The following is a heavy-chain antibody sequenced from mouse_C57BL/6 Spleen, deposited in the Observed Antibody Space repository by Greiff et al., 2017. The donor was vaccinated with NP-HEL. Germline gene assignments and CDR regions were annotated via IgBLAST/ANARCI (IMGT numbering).Heavy chain of an antibody. V-gene: IGHV5-4*03. CDR2: ISDGGSYT. J-gene: IGHJ4*01. Sequence: EVMLVESGGGLVKPGGSLKLSCAASGFTFSSYAMSWVRQTPEKRLEWVATISDGGSYTYYPDNVKGRFTISRDNAKNNLYLQMSHLKSEDTAMYYCARAPGYDDAMDYWGQGTSVTVSS. CDR3: ARAPGYDDAMDY. D-gene: IGHD1-2*01. CDR1: GFTFSSYA.